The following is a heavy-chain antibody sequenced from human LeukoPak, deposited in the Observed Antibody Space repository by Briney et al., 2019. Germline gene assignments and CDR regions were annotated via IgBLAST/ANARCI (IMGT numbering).Heavy chain of an antibody. CDR2: INSDGRST. Sequence: PGGSLRLSCAASGFTLSGYWMHWVRQAPGKGLVWVSRINSDGRSTSYADSVKGRFTISRDNAKDTLYLQMNSLRAEDTAVYYCAREGGDTAIYYFDYWGQGTLVTVSS. CDR3: AREGGDTAIYYFDY. V-gene: IGHV3-74*01. J-gene: IGHJ4*02. CDR1: GFTLSGYW. D-gene: IGHD5-18*01.